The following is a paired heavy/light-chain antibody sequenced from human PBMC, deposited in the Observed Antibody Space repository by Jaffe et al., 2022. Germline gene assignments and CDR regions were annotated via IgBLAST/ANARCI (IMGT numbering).Light chain of an antibody. CDR3: QQYGSSPPLLT. J-gene: IGKJ4*01. V-gene: IGKV3-20*01. CDR1: QSVSSSY. CDR2: GAS. Sequence: EIVLTQSPGTLSLSPGERATLSCRASQSVSSSYLAWYQQRPGQAPRLLIYGASSRATGIPDRFSGSGSGTDFTLTISRLEPEDFAVYYCQQYGSSPPLLTFGGGTKVEIK.
Heavy chain of an antibody. J-gene: IGHJ4*02. CDR2: IYYTGST. CDR3: ARSRDGYNYDLFDY. Sequence: QVQLQESGPGLVKPSETLSLTCTVSGGSISGFYCSWIRQPPGKGLEFIGYIYYTGSTSYNPSLKSRVTISVDTSKNQFSLKLSSVTAADTAVYYCARSRDGYNYDLFDYWGQGTLVTVSS. V-gene: IGHV4-59*01. D-gene: IGHD5-12*01. CDR1: GGSISGFY.